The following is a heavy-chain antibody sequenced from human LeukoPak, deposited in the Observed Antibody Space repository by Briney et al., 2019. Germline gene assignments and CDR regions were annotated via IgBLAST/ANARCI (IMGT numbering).Heavy chain of an antibody. CDR3: AKSGVPAAIGHFYYYGLDV. D-gene: IGHD2-2*02. CDR1: GFSFNNYA. V-gene: IGHV3-23*01. CDR2: ISAGGGNT. Sequence: GGSLRLSCAASGFSFNNYAMNWVRQGPGKGLEWVSTISAGGGNTYYADSVKGRFTISRDNSKNTLYLQMNSLRAKDTAVYYCAKSGVPAAIGHFYYYGLDVWGQGTTVTVSS. J-gene: IGHJ6*02.